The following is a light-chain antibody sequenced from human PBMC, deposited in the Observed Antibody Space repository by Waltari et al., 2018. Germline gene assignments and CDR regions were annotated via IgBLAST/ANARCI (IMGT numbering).Light chain of an antibody. J-gene: IGLJ3*02. Sequence: SYILTQPTSVSVAPGETARLTCTGASLVTKSVNWYRQRPGQAPELVIYYDTDRPAGVPDRFSAANPGNTASLTISRVEAGDEADYYCQVWDSDTGIVLFGGGTRLTVL. CDR3: QVWDSDTGIVL. V-gene: IGLV3-21*04. CDR1: SLVTKS. CDR2: YDT.